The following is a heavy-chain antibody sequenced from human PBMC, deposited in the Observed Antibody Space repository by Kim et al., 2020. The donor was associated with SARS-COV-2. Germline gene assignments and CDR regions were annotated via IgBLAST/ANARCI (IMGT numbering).Heavy chain of an antibody. V-gene: IGHV3-30*18. D-gene: IGHD3-10*01. CDR3: AKESGSGSYYAWTYYYYGMDV. CDR1: GFTFSSYG. Sequence: GGSLRLSCAASGFTFSSYGMHWVRQAPVKGLEWVAVISYDGSNKYYADSVKGRFTISRDNSKNTLYLQMNSLRAEDTAVYYCAKESGSGSYYAWTYYYYGMDV. CDR2: ISYDGSNK. J-gene: IGHJ6*01.